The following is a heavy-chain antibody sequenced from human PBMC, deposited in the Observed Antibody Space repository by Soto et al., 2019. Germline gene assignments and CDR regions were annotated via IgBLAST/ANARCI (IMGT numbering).Heavy chain of an antibody. D-gene: IGHD5-12*01. V-gene: IGHV3-30*03. Sequence: QVQLVESGGGVVQPGRSLRLSCAASGFTFSSYGMHWVRQAPGKGLEWVAVISYDGRNKYYADSVKVRFTISRDNSKNTRYLQMHILRDEDMAVYYWATADNGDDYPFDSWGHGTLVTFSS. CDR3: ATADNGDDYPFDS. CDR2: ISYDGRNK. CDR1: GFTFSSYG. J-gene: IGHJ4*01.